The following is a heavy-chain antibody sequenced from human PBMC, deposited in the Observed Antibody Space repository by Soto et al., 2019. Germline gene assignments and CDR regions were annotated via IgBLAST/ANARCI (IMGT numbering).Heavy chain of an antibody. CDR1: GYTFTGFC. CDR3: ANWEGANYGMDV. Sequence: ASVKVSCKASGYTFTGFCISWVRQAPGQGLEWMGWISAYNGNTNYAQKLQGGVTMTTDTSTSTAYMELRSLRSDDTAVYYCANWEGANYGMDVWGQGTMVTVSS. CDR2: ISAYNGNT. V-gene: IGHV1-18*04. D-gene: IGHD1-26*01. J-gene: IGHJ6*02.